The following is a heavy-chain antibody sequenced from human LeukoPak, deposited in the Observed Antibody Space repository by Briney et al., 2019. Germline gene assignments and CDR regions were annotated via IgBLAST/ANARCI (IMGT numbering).Heavy chain of an antibody. CDR2: TNPNSGGT. CDR3: ASGPYSSSWYLFDY. CDR1: GYTFTVYY. V-gene: IGHV1-2*02. Sequence: GASVTVSCKASGYTFTVYYMHWVRQAPGQGREWMGWTNPNSGGTNYAQKFQGRVTMTRDTSIRTAYMELSRLRSADTAVYYCASGPYSSSWYLFDYWGQGTLVTVSS. D-gene: IGHD6-13*01. J-gene: IGHJ4*02.